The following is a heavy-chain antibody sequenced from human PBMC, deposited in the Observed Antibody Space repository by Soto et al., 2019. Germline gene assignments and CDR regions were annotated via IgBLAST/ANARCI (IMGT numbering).Heavy chain of an antibody. Sequence: ASVKVSCKASGYTFTSYGISWVRQAPGQGLEWMGWISAYNGNTNYAQKLQGRVTMTTDTSTSTAYMELRSLRSDDTAVYYCARGAGVDSSGSPGRAFDIWGQGTMVTVSS. V-gene: IGHV1-18*01. CDR2: ISAYNGNT. CDR1: GYTFTSYG. J-gene: IGHJ3*02. CDR3: ARGAGVDSSGSPGRAFDI. D-gene: IGHD3-22*01.